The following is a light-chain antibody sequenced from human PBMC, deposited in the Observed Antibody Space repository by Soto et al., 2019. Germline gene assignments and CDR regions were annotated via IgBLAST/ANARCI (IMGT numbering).Light chain of an antibody. Sequence: DIVMTQSPLSLPVTPGEPASVSCRSSQTLLHGNGYNYLDWYLQKPGQSPQLLIYLGSNRASGVPDRFSGSGSGTVFTLNISRVEAEDVGVYYCMRILRTPWTFGQGTKVEIK. V-gene: IGKV2-28*01. J-gene: IGKJ1*01. CDR1: QTLLHGNGYNY. CDR2: LGS. CDR3: MRILRTPWT.